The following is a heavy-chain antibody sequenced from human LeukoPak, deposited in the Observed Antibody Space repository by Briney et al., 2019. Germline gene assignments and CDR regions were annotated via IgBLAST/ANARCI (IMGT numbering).Heavy chain of an antibody. CDR1: GGSFSGYY. Sequence: PSETLSLTCVVYGGSFSGYYWSWIRQPPGKGLEWIGEINHSGSTNYNPSLKSRVTISVDTSKNQFSLKLSSVTAADTAVYYCARGRVVRGGYYYDYWGQGTLVTVSS. D-gene: IGHD3-22*01. CDR3: ARGRVVRGGYYYDY. V-gene: IGHV4-34*01. J-gene: IGHJ4*02. CDR2: INHSGST.